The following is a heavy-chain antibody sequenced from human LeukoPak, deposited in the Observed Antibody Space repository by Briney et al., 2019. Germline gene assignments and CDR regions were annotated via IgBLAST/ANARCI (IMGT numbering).Heavy chain of an antibody. CDR3: ARRWVYDKRAFDA. D-gene: IGHD3-16*01. Sequence: SETLSLTCAVSGGSISSGGYSWSWIRQPPGKGLEWIGYIYHSGSTYYNPSLKSRVTISLDTSKNQFSLNPSSVTAADTAVYYCARRWVYDKRAFDAWGQGTMVTVSS. CDR1: GGSISSGGYS. V-gene: IGHV4-30-2*01. J-gene: IGHJ3*01. CDR2: IYHSGST.